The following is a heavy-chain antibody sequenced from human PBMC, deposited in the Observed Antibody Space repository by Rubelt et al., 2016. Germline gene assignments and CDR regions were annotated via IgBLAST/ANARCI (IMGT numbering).Heavy chain of an antibody. D-gene: IGHD1-26*01. J-gene: IGHJ4*02. Sequence: QVQLVESGGGVVQPGGSLRLSCAASGFTFSSYGMSWVRQAPGKGLEWVTFIRFDGSNPYHADSVTGRVTISRDNSKNALYLQMNSLRAEDTAVYFCAKDSRYSGSYWDFDYWGQGTLVTVSS. V-gene: IGHV3-30*02. CDR2: IRFDGSNP. CDR1: GFTFSSYG. CDR3: AKDSRYSGSYWDFDY.